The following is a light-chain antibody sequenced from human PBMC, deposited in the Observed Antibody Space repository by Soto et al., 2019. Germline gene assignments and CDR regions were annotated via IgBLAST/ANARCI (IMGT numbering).Light chain of an antibody. CDR1: HDITSY. J-gene: IGKJ3*01. Sequence: DIQMTQSPSSLSASVGDRVTITCQASHDITSYLNWYQHKPGKAPKLLIYDATILEAGVPSTFSGSGSGTDFTFAISSLQPEDVATYYCQKCDYLPMFGPGTTVDFK. V-gene: IGKV1-33*01. CDR2: DAT. CDR3: QKCDYLPM.